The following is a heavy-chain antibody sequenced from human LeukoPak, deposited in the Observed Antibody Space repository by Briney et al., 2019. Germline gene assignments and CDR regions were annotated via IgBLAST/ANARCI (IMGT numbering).Heavy chain of an antibody. CDR3: ARAPIAAGGTENFDY. J-gene: IGHJ4*02. V-gene: IGHV4-59*01. Sequence: PSETLSLTCTVSGGSISSYYWSWIRQPPGKGLEWIGYIYYSGSTKYNPSLKSRVTISVDMSKNQFSLKLSSVTAADTAVYYCARAPIAAGGTENFDYWGQGTLVTVSS. D-gene: IGHD6-13*01. CDR2: IYYSGST. CDR1: GGSISSYY.